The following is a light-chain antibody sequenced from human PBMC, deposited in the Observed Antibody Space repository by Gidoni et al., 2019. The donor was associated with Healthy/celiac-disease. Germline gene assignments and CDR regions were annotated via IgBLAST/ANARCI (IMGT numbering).Light chain of an antibody. J-gene: IGLJ2*01. Sequence: QSALPQPRSVSGSPGQSVTISCTGTSSDVGGYNYVSWYQQHPGKAPKLMIYDVSKGPSGVPDRFSGSKSGNTASLTISGLQAEDEADYYCCSYAGSYTFEVVFGGGTKLTVL. CDR1: SSDVGGYNY. CDR2: DVS. CDR3: CSYAGSYTFEVV. V-gene: IGLV2-11*01.